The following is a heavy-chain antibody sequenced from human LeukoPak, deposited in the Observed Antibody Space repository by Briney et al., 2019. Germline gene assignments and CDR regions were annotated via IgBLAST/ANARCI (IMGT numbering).Heavy chain of an antibody. CDR1: GGSISTYY. D-gene: IGHD1-26*01. Sequence: PSETLSLTCTVSGGSISTYYWNWMRQPPGKGLEWIGYLYNSGSTNYNPSLKSRLTIPVDMSKNQLSLKLSSVTAADTAVYYCARGVTSPLDAFDIWGQGTMVTVSS. J-gene: IGHJ3*02. CDR3: ARGVTSPLDAFDI. V-gene: IGHV4-59*01. CDR2: LYNSGST.